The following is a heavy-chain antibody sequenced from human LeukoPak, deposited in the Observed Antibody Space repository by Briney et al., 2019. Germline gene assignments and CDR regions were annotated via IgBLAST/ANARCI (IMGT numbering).Heavy chain of an antibody. CDR2: IIPILGIA. CDR3: QRAAYDILTGALYGMDV. Sequence: SVKVYCKACGGTFSSYTISWVRQAPGQGLEWMGRIIPILGIANYAQKFQGRVTITADKSTSTAYMELSSLRSEDTVFFFKQRAAYDILTGALYGMDVWGKGTTVTVSS. D-gene: IGHD3-9*01. J-gene: IGHJ6*04. V-gene: IGHV1-69*02. CDR1: GGTFSSYT.